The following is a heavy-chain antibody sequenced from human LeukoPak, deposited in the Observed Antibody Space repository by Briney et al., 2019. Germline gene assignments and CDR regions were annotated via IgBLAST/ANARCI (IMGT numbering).Heavy chain of an antibody. D-gene: IGHD6-19*01. CDR1: GYTFTGYY. CDR3: AKDQRGVYSSGWYDEEYYFDY. CDR2: INPNSGGT. J-gene: IGHJ4*02. V-gene: IGHV1-2*04. Sequence: ASVKVSCKASGYTFTGYYMHWVRQAPGQGLEWMGWINPNSGGTNYAQKFQGWVTMTRDTSISTAYMELSRLKSDDTAVYYCAKDQRGVYSSGWYDEEYYFDYWGQGTLVTVSS.